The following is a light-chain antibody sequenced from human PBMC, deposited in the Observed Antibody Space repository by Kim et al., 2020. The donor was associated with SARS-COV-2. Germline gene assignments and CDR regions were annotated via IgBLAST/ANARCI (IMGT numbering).Light chain of an antibody. J-gene: IGKJ2*01. Sequence: EIVLTQSPGTLSLSPGERATLSCRASQSVGTYLAWYQQRPGQAPRLLMYGASMRATGIPDRFSGSGSGTDFTLTISRLEPEDFAVYYCQRYGSSPYTFGQVTKLEI. CDR1: QSVGTY. CDR3: QRYGSSPYT. V-gene: IGKV3-20*01. CDR2: GAS.